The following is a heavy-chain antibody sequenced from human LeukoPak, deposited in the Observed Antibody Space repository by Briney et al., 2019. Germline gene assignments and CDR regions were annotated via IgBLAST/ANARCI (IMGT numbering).Heavy chain of an antibody. Sequence: PGGSLRLSCAASGFTFSRNGMTWVRQAPGKGLEWVSAISGSGGNTYYADSVKGRFTISRDNSKNTLYLQMNSLGAEDTAVYYCAKDRRAGSYDYWGQGTLVTVSS. J-gene: IGHJ4*02. CDR3: AKDRRAGSYDY. V-gene: IGHV3-23*01. D-gene: IGHD3-10*01. CDR2: ISGSGGNT. CDR1: GFTFSRNG.